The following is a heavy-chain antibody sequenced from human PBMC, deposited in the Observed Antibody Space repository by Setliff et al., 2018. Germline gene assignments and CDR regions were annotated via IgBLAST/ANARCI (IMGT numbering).Heavy chain of an antibody. CDR3: ARGMTTVKPFDY. Sequence: ASVKVSCKASGYTFTGYYMHWVRQAPGQGLEWIGWISAYNGNTNYAQKLQGRVTMTTDTSTSTAYMELRSLRSDDTAVYYCARGMTTVKPFDYWGQGALVTVSS. CDR2: ISAYNGNT. V-gene: IGHV1-18*04. D-gene: IGHD4-17*01. CDR1: GYTFTGYY. J-gene: IGHJ4*02.